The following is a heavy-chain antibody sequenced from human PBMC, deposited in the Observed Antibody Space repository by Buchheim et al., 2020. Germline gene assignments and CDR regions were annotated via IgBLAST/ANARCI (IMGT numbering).Heavy chain of an antibody. D-gene: IGHD5-18*01. CDR3: AKVGGYSYAGL. CDR1: GFTFSSYG. J-gene: IGHJ4*02. Sequence: QVQLVESGGGVVQPGRSLRLSCAASGFTFSSYGMHWVRQAPGKGLEWVAVISYDGSNKYYADSVKGRFTISRDNSKNTLYLKMNSLRAEDTAVYYCAKVGGYSYAGLWGQGTL. V-gene: IGHV3-30*18. CDR2: ISYDGSNK.